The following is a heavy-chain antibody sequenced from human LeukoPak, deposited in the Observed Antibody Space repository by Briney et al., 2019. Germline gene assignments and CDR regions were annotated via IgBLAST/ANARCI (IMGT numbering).Heavy chain of an antibody. CDR3: AKSTVYYYDSSGYYSN. J-gene: IGHJ4*02. D-gene: IGHD3-22*01. CDR2: ISWNSGSI. CDR1: GFTFDDYA. V-gene: IGHV3-9*01. Sequence: PGRPLRLSCAASGFTFDDYAMHWVRQAPGKGLEWVSGISWNSGSIGYADSVKGRFTISRDNAKNSLYLQMNSLRAEDTALYYCAKSTVYYYDSSGYYSNWGQGTLVTVSS.